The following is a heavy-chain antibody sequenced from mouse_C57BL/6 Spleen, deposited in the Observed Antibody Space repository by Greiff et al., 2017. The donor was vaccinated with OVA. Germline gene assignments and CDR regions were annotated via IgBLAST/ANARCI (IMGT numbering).Heavy chain of an antibody. CDR1: GYTFTDYN. CDR2: INPNNGGT. V-gene: IGHV1-18*01. CDR3: ARQYYGSSPAWFAY. D-gene: IGHD1-1*01. J-gene: IGHJ3*01. Sequence: VQLQQSGPELVKPGASVKIPCKASGYTFTDYNMDWVKQSHGKSLEWIGDINPNNGGTIYNQKFKGKATLTVDKSSSTAYMELRSLTSEDTAVYYCARQYYGSSPAWFAYWGQGTVVTVSA.